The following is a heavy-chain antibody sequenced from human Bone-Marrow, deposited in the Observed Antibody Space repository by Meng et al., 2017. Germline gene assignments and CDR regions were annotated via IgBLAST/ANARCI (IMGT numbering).Heavy chain of an antibody. CDR3: AKDPYGSGSYSKYFQH. D-gene: IGHD3-10*01. Sequence: GESLKISCAASGFTFNNYAMTWVRQSPGKGLEWVSAIGGGGGTDYADSVKGRFTISRDNSENTLFLQMNSLRPEDTAVYYCAKDPYGSGSYSKYFQHWGQGTLVTVSS. CDR1: GFTFNNYA. V-gene: IGHV3-23*01. CDR2: IGGGGGT. J-gene: IGHJ1*01.